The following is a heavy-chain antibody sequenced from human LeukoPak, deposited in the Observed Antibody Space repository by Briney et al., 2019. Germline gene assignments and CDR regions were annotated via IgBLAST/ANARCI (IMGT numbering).Heavy chain of an antibody. CDR2: IKSKTDGGTT. D-gene: IGHD3-3*01. Sequence: GGSLRLSCAASGFTFSNAWMSWVRQAPGKGLEWVGRIKSKTDGGTTDYAAPVKGRFTISRDNSKNTLYLQMNSLRAEDTAVYYCAKDNYDFWSGYYTGIDYWGQGTLVTVSS. CDR3: AKDNYDFWSGYYTGIDY. J-gene: IGHJ4*02. CDR1: GFTFSNAW. V-gene: IGHV3-15*01.